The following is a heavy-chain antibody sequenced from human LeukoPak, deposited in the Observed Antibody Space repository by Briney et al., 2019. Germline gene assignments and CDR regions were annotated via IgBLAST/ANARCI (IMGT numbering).Heavy chain of an antibody. D-gene: IGHD1-7*01. CDR2: IKRDGSEK. Sequence: GGSLRLSCAASGFTFSSYEMNWVRQAPGKGLEWVADIKRDGSEKYYVDSVKGRFTISRDNAKNSLYLQMNSLRAEDTAGYYCARNAGGYQLLNSFDYWGQGTLVTVSS. V-gene: IGHV3-7*01. CDR1: GFTFSSYE. J-gene: IGHJ4*02. CDR3: ARNAGGYQLLNSFDY.